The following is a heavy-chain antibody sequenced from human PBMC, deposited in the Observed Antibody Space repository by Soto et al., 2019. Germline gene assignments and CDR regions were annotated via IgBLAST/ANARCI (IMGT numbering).Heavy chain of an antibody. CDR1: GYTFTSYD. D-gene: IGHD5-18*01. Sequence: GASVKVSCKASGYTFTSYDINWVRQATGQGLEWMGWMNPNSGNTGYAQKFQGRVTMTRNTSISTAYMELSSLRSEDTAVYYCARAETFDIGIQLWLLYRSDAYYFDYWGQGTLVTAPQ. V-gene: IGHV1-8*01. J-gene: IGHJ4*02. CDR3: ARAETFDIGIQLWLLYRSDAYYFDY. CDR2: MNPNSGNT.